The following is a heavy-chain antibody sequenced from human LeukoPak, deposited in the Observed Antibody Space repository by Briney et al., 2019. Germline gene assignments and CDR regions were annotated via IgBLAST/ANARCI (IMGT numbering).Heavy chain of an antibody. Sequence: NSGGSLRLSCAPSGLSFSSYTIHWVRQAPGKGLESVSSISSSSSYIYYADSVKGRFTISRDNAKNSLYLQMNSLRAEDTAVYYCARDRSTPRATKNPFDYWGQGTLVTVSS. V-gene: IGHV3-21*01. D-gene: IGHD1-26*01. J-gene: IGHJ4*02. CDR1: GLSFSSYT. CDR2: ISSSSSYI. CDR3: ARDRSTPRATKNPFDY.